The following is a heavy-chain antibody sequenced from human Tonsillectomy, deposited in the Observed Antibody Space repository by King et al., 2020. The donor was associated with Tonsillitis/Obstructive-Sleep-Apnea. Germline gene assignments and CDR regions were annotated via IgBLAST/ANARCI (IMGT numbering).Heavy chain of an antibody. V-gene: IGHV3-74*01. Sequence: VQLVESGGGLVQPGGSLRLSCAASGFTFSSYWMHWVRQAPGKGLVWVSRINSDGSSTSYADSVKGRFTISRDNAKNTLYLQMNSLRAEDTAVYYCAVRYFDWVRVDVDYWGQGTLVTVSS. CDR3: AVRYFDWVRVDVDY. J-gene: IGHJ4*02. D-gene: IGHD3-9*01. CDR2: INSDGSST. CDR1: GFTFSSYW.